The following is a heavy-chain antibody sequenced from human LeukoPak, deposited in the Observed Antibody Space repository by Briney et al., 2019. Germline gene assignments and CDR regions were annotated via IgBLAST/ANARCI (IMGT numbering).Heavy chain of an antibody. CDR2: INHSGST. V-gene: IGHV4-34*01. CDR1: GGSIGTYS. D-gene: IGHD3-3*01. Sequence: SETLSLTCTVSGGSIGTYSWNWIRQPPGKGLEWIGEINHSGSTNYNPSLKSRVTISVDTSKNQFSLKLSSVTAADTAVYYCAREGAYDFWSRYYYYWGQGTLVTVSS. CDR3: AREGAYDFWSRYYYY. J-gene: IGHJ4*02.